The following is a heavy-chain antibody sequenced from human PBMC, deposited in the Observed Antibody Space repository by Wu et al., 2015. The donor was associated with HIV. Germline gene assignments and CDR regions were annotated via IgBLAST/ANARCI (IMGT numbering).Heavy chain of an antibody. CDR1: GGTFSNEA. CDR2: IIPTLLDTT. V-gene: IGHV1-69*11. J-gene: IGHJ1*01. Sequence: QVQLVQSGAEVKKPGSSVKVSCKASGGTFSNEAISWVRQAPGQGLEWMGGIIPTLLDTTNYAQKFQGRVRIFADESKGTMYMELSSLRPDDTAIYYCAKEVGQPGYLQDWGQGTLVTVSS. CDR3: AKEVGQPGYLQD. D-gene: IGHD2-2*01.